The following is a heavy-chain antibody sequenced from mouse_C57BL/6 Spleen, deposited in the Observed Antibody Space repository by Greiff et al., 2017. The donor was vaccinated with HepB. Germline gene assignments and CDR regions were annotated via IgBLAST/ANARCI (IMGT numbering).Heavy chain of an antibody. Sequence: QVQLQQSGAELVRPGASVTLSCKASGYTFTDYEMHWVKQTPVHGLEWIGAIDPETGGTAYNQKFKGKAILTADKSSSTAYMELRSLPSEDSAVYYCTRDGEGYFDYWGQGTTLTVSS. CDR3: TRDGEGYFDY. CDR2: IDPETGGT. J-gene: IGHJ2*01. CDR1: GYTFTDYE. V-gene: IGHV1-15*01.